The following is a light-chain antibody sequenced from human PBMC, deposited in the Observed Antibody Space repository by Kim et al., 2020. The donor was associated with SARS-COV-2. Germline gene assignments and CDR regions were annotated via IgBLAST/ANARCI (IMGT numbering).Light chain of an antibody. CDR1: QSISSW. CDR3: QQYNSYSRVYT. V-gene: IGKV1-5*01. Sequence: DIQMTQSPSTLSASVGDRVTITCRASQSISSWLAWYQQKPGKAPKLLIYDASSLESGVPSRFSGSGSGTEFTLTISSLQPDDFATYYCQQYNSYSRVYTFGQGTKLEI. CDR2: DAS. J-gene: IGKJ2*01.